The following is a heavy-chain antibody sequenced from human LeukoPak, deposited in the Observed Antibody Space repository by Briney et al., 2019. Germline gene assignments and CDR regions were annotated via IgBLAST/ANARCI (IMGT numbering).Heavy chain of an antibody. D-gene: IGHD3-22*01. CDR3: ARDWLMSYYDSSGYSDY. Sequence: PGGSLRLSCAASGFTFSSYGMHWVRQAPGKGLEWVAFIRYDGSNKYYADSVKGRFTISRDNAKNSLYLQMNSLRAEDTAVYYCARDWLMSYYDSSGYSDYWGQGTLVTVSS. CDR1: GFTFSSYG. J-gene: IGHJ4*02. V-gene: IGHV3-30*02. CDR2: IRYDGSNK.